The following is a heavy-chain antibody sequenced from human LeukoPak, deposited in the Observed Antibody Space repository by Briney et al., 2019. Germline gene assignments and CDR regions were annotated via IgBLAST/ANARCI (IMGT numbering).Heavy chain of an antibody. J-gene: IGHJ5*02. Sequence: GGSLRLSCAASGFTFSSYAMSWVRQAPGKGLEWVSAISGSGGSTYYADSVKGRFTISRDNSKNTLYLQMNSLGAEDTAVYYCAKDPYYYDSSGLNWFDPWGQGTLVTVSS. V-gene: IGHV3-23*01. CDR3: AKDPYYYDSSGLNWFDP. D-gene: IGHD3-22*01. CDR2: ISGSGGST. CDR1: GFTFSSYA.